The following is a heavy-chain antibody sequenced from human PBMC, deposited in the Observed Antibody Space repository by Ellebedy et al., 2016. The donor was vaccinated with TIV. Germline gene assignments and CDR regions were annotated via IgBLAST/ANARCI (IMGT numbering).Heavy chain of an antibody. CDR1: GYTFTSQT. CDR3: ARDKDILTGYLCY. D-gene: IGHD3-9*01. V-gene: IGHV1-3*01. Sequence: ASVKVSCKASGYTFTSQTLHWVRQAPGQRLKWMGRINAGNGDTKYSQKFQGRLTITRDTSASTVYMELSSLRSEDTAVYYCARDKDILTGYLCYWGQGTLVTVSS. J-gene: IGHJ4*02. CDR2: INAGNGDT.